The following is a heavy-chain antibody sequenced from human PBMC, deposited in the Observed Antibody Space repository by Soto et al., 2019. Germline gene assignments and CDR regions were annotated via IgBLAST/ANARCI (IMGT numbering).Heavy chain of an antibody. D-gene: IGHD3-22*01. CDR1: GFTFSSYW. J-gene: IGHJ4*02. V-gene: IGHV3-74*01. Sequence: EVQLVESGGGLVQPGGSLRLSCAASGFTFSSYWMHWVRQAPGKGLVWVSRIKSDGSGTSYADSVKGRLTISRDNAKNTLYLQMNSRRAEDTAVYYCARGDGDYYDGNGYLGRHWGQGTLVTVSS. CDR3: ARGDGDYYDGNGYLGRH. CDR2: IKSDGSGT.